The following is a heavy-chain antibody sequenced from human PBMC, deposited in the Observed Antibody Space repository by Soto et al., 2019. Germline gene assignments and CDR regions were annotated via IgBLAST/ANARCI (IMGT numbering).Heavy chain of an antibody. V-gene: IGHV4-4*07. J-gene: IGHJ5*02. D-gene: IGHD6-6*01. CDR3: ARDREWQLDLNWFDP. CDR2: IYTSGST. Sequence: QVQLQESGPGLVKPSETLSLTCTVSGGSISSYYWSWIRQPAGKGLEWIGRIYTSGSTNYNPSLKRRVTMSVDTSKNQFSLKLSSVTAADTAVYYCARDREWQLDLNWFDPFGQGTLVTVSS. CDR1: GGSISSYY.